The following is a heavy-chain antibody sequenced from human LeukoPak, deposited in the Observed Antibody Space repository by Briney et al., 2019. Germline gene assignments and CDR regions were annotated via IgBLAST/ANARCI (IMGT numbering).Heavy chain of an antibody. D-gene: IGHD3-22*01. J-gene: IGHJ4*02. V-gene: IGHV1-69*04. CDR1: GGTSNSHA. CDR3: ATTNDGGGYQWGDFFDF. CDR2: IIPNLGTT. Sequence: SVKVSCKASGGTSNSHAISWVRQAPGQSLEWMGRIIPNLGTTNRAQNFQDRVTLTADKFTNTAYMELTSLTSDDTAVYYCATTNDGGGYQWGDFFDFWGQGTLVTVS.